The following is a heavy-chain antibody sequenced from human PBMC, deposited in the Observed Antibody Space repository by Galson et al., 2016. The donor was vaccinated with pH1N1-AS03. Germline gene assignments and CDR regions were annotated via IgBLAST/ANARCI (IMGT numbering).Heavy chain of an antibody. CDR1: GFTFDAYA. Sequence: LRLSCAASGFTFDAYAMHWVRQAPGKGLEWVAGIKASGDMLGYADSMQGRFTISRDNAKNLLYLQVNSLRVEDTAFYYCGKVGKRGWFQGYFDSWGQGTLVTVFS. V-gene: IGHV3-9*01. J-gene: IGHJ4*02. D-gene: IGHD6-19*01. CDR2: IKASGDML. CDR3: GKVGKRGWFQGYFDS.